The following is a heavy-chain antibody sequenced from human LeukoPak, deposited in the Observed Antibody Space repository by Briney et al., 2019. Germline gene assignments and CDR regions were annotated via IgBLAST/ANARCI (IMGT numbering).Heavy chain of an antibody. J-gene: IGHJ4*02. CDR2: ISAYNGNT. CDR3: ARGGYSSSARWEPTDY. CDR1: GYTFTSYG. D-gene: IGHD6-13*01. Sequence: ASVKVSCKASGYTFTSYGISWVRQAPGQGLEWMEWISAYNGNTNYAQKLQGRVTMTTDTSTSTAYMELRSLRSDDTAVYYCARGGYSSSARWEPTDYWGQGTLVTVSS. V-gene: IGHV1-18*01.